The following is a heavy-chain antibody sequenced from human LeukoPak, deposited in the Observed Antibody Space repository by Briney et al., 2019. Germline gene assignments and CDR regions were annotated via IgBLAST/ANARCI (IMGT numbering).Heavy chain of an antibody. J-gene: IGHJ4*02. V-gene: IGHV5-51*01. CDR1: GSRFTSYW. D-gene: IGHD3-22*01. Sequence: GAALKISCKGSGSRFTSYWIGWGRPPPGKGVEWGGIIYRGDCDTRYSPSFQGQVTISADKSISTAYLQSSSLKASDTAMYYCARHDYYDSSGYYHNPDFDYWGQGTLVTVSS. CDR2: IYRGDCDT. CDR3: ARHDYYDSSGYYHNPDFDY.